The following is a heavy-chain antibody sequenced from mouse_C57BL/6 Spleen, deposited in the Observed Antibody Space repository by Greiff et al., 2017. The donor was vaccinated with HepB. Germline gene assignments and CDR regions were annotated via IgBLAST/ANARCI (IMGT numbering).Heavy chain of an antibody. CDR1: GFTFSDAW. V-gene: IGHV6-6*01. CDR2: IRNKANTHAT. CDR3: TRGDYFDY. Sequence: EVKLVESGGGLVQPGGSMKLSCAASGFTFSDAWMDWVRQSPEKGLEWVAEIRNKANTHATYYAESVQGRFTISREDSKSSVYLQMNSLRAEDTGIYYCTRGDYFDYWGQGTTLTVSS. J-gene: IGHJ2*01.